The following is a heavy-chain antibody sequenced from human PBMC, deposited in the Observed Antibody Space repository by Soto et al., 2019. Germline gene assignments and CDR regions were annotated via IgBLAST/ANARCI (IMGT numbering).Heavy chain of an antibody. D-gene: IGHD2-15*01. CDR2: IYYSGST. Sequence: SQTLSLTCAVFGGSISSSSYYRGWIRQPPGKGLEWIGSIYYSGSTYYNPSLKSRVTISVDTSKNQFSLKLSSVTAADTAVYYCARHIDCSGGSCYLYYYYGMDVWGQGTTVTVSS. V-gene: IGHV4-39*01. CDR3: ARHIDCSGGSCYLYYYYGMDV. CDR1: GGSISSSSYY. J-gene: IGHJ6*02.